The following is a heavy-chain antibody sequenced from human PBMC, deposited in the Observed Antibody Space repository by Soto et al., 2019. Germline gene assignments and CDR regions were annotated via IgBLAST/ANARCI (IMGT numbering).Heavy chain of an antibody. Sequence: GGSLRLSCAASGFTFSSSAMSWVRQAPGKGLEWVSTTSINGVYYTDSVKGRFTIPRDNSKNTLYLQMNSLRVEDTAIYYCAQLTTSWGQGALVTVSS. CDR1: GFTFSSSA. J-gene: IGHJ5*02. CDR2: TSINGV. V-gene: IGHV3-23*01. D-gene: IGHD1-26*01. CDR3: AQLTTS.